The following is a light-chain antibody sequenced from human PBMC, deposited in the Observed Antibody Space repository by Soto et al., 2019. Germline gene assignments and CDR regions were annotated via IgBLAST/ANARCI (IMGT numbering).Light chain of an antibody. J-gene: IGKJ5*01. CDR2: TTS. V-gene: IGKV1-9*01. Sequence: DIQLTQSPSFLSASVGDRVTITCRASQGLAGYLAWYQQRPGQAPNLLIYTTSTLQSGVPSRFSGSGSETEFTLTISSLQPEDFATYYCQQLKSYPITFGQGTRLEIK. CDR3: QQLKSYPIT. CDR1: QGLAGY.